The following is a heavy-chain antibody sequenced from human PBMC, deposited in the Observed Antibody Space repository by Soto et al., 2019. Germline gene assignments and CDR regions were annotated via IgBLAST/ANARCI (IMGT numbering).Heavy chain of an antibody. CDR2: IYWNDDK. CDR3: AHSYCSSTSCYRGFDS. V-gene: IGHV2-5*01. Sequence: QITLKESGPTLVKPTQTLTLTCTFSGFSLSTSGMVVGWIRQPPGKALEWLALIYWNDDKRYSPSLNSRLTITKDTSKNEVVLTMTSVDPVDTATYYCAHSYCSSTSCYRGFDSWGQGTLVTVSS. CDR1: GFSLSTSGMV. J-gene: IGHJ4*02. D-gene: IGHD2-2*02.